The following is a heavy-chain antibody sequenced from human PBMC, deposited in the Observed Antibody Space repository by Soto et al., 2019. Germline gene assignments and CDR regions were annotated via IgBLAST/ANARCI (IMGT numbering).Heavy chain of an antibody. D-gene: IGHD3-9*01. CDR2: LSPTTGGT. Sequence: VSCQTSGNTLTSFYIHWVRQAPGQGLEWVGRLSPTTGGTNYAQHFQGRVTVTWDMSTFTAYMELSSLIYEDTAVYYCARPPGYVTDWYYFNTWGQGTQVTVSS. J-gene: IGHJ4*02. CDR1: GNTLTSFY. CDR3: ARPPGYVTDWYYFNT. V-gene: IGHV1-2*02.